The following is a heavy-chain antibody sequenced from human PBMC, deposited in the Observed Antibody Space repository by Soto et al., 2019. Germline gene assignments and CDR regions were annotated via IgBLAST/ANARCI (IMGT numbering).Heavy chain of an antibody. CDR3: VRIVFDSSGYYLTGNWFDP. Sequence: QVTLKESGPVLVKPTETLTLTCTVSGFSLNNIRMGVGWIRQPPGKALEYVAHIFSNDEESYSTSLKSRLTISKDTSKSQVVLTMTNMDPVDTATYYCVRIVFDSSGYYLTGNWFDPWGQGTLVTVSS. CDR2: IFSNDEE. D-gene: IGHD3-22*01. CDR1: GFSLNNIRMG. V-gene: IGHV2-26*01. J-gene: IGHJ5*02.